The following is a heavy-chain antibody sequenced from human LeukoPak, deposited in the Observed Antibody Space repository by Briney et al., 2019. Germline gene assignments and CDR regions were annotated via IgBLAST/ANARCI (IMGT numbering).Heavy chain of an antibody. CDR2: IYYSGST. CDR3: ARDRGYYGSGSGFDY. Sequence: SETLSLTCTVSGGSISSSSYYWGWIRQPPGKGLEWIGSIYYSGSTNYNPSLKSRVTISVDTSKNQFSLKLSSVTAADTAVYYCARDRGYYGSGSGFDYWGQGTLVTVSS. V-gene: IGHV4-39*07. D-gene: IGHD3-10*01. CDR1: GGSISSSSYY. J-gene: IGHJ4*02.